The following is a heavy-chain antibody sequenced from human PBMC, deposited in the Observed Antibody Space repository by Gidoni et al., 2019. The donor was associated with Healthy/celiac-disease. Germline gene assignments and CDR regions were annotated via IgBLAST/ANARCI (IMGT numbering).Heavy chain of an antibody. Sequence: QVQLVESGGGLVKPGGSLRLSCAASGFSFSDYYMSWIRQAPGKGLEWSSYISNGGSTIYYADTVKGQFTISRDNAKNSLYLQMNSLRAEDTAVDYCARQRYTYYHGMDVWGQGTTVTVSS. CDR1: GFSFSDYY. D-gene: IGHD5-18*01. CDR2: ISNGGSTI. J-gene: IGHJ6*02. V-gene: IGHV3-11*01. CDR3: ARQRYTYYHGMDV.